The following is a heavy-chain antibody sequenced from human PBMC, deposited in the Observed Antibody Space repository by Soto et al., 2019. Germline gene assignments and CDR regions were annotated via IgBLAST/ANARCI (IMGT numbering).Heavy chain of an antibody. D-gene: IGHD1-26*01. CDR3: AREDGWEGAT. J-gene: IGHJ5*02. CDR2: ISDYNGNR. CDR1: GYRFTSYG. V-gene: IGHV1-18*01. Sequence: GASVKVSCKASGYRFTSYGISWVRQAPGQGLEWMGWISDYNGNRNYAQKFQGRVTMTTDTSTSTAYMELRSLRSDDTAVYYCAREDGWEGATWGQGTLVTAPQ.